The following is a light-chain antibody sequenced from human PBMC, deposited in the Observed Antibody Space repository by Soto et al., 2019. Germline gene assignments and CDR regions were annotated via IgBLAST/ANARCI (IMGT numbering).Light chain of an antibody. V-gene: IGKV1-33*01. Sequence: IHMTHSPYSLSASLGYGFTITCHPSQDISNYLNWYQQKPGKAPKLLIYGASSRATGIPDRFSGSGSGTDFTLTISRLEPEDFAVYYCQQFGASLTWTFGQGIKVDIK. J-gene: IGKJ1*01. CDR1: QDISNY. CDR2: GAS. CDR3: QQFGASLTWT.